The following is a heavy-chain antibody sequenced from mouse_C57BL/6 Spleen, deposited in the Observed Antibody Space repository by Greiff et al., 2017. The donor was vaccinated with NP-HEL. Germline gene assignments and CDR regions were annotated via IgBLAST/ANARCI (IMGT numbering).Heavy chain of an antibody. Sequence: EVKVVESGAELVRPGASVKLSCTASGFNIKDDYMHWVKQRPEQGLEWIGWIDPENGDTEYASKFQGKATITADTSSNTAYLQLSSLTSEDTAVYYCTTGSSGYWGQGTTLTVSS. D-gene: IGHD3-2*02. CDR1: GFNIKDDY. J-gene: IGHJ2*01. CDR2: IDPENGDT. V-gene: IGHV14-4*01. CDR3: TTGSSGY.